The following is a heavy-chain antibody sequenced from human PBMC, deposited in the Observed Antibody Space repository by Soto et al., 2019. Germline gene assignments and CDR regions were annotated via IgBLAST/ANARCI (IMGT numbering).Heavy chain of an antibody. J-gene: IGHJ4*02. V-gene: IGHV1-69*02. Sequence: QVQLVQSGAEVKKPGSSVKVSCKASGGTFSSYTISWVRQAPGQGLEWMGRIIPILGIANYAQKFQGRVTITADKSTSTAYMALSSLRSEDTAVYYCARVSGSWSSGWYLDYWGQGTLVTVSS. CDR1: GGTFSSYT. CDR2: IIPILGIA. CDR3: ARVSGSWSSGWYLDY. D-gene: IGHD6-19*01.